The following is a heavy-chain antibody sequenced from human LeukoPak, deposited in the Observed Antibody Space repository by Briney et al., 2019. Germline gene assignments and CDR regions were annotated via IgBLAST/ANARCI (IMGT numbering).Heavy chain of an antibody. V-gene: IGHV4-30-4*01. CDR1: GGSISSDNFY. CDR2: IYYSGST. Sequence: SQTLSLTCTVSGGSISSDNFYWCWIRQPPGKGLEWIGYIYYSGSTYYNPSLKSRITISVDTSKNQFSLKVSSVTAADTAVYFCVREYSSSWSYYFDYWGQGTLVTVSS. J-gene: IGHJ4*02. D-gene: IGHD6-13*01. CDR3: VREYSSSWSYYFDY.